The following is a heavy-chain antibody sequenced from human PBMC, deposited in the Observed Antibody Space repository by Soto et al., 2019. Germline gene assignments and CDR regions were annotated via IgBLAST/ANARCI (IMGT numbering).Heavy chain of an antibody. CDR2: INPMFIEA. Sequence: QMRLVQSGAELKNPGSSVKVSCKASGDTFSNFAFSWVRRAPRQGLAGRGGINPMFIEADYAEKYRDRFNIVADESTSRVDLEVRSLRSDDTGVYCCSRDPHITGWGSQAVYGMDVWGHGTTVTVTS. D-gene: IGHD3-10*01. CDR3: SRDPHITGWGSQAVYGMDV. J-gene: IGHJ6*02. CDR1: GDTFSNFA. V-gene: IGHV1-69*01.